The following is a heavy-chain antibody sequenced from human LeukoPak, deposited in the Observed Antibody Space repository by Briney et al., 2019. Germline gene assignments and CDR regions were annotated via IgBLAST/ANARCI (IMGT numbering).Heavy chain of an antibody. J-gene: IGHJ4*02. Sequence: GGSLRLSCAASGFTFSSYSMNWVRQAPGKGLEWVGFIRSKAYGGTTEYAASVKGRFTISRDDSKSIAYLQMNSLKTEDTAVYYCTSFLWFGELFPPFDYWGQGTLVTVSS. D-gene: IGHD3-10*01. V-gene: IGHV3-49*04. CDR2: IRSKAYGGTT. CDR3: TSFLWFGELFPPFDY. CDR1: GFTFSSYS.